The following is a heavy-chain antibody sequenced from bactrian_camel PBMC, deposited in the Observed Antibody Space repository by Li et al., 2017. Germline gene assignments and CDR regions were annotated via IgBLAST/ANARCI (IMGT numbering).Heavy chain of an antibody. V-gene: IGHV3S53*01. D-gene: IGHD3*01. CDR2: IVTDGGI. J-gene: IGHJ4*01. CDR3: AAAYTGSWCYDQGFFEGVDY. CDR1: GNTYSMNY. Sequence: HVQLVESGGGSVQAGGSLRLSCAASGNTYSMNYCMGWFRQAPGKEREGIAQIVTDGGITYADAVKGRFTISKGNAKNTAWLQLNSLTPEDTAIYYCAAAYTGSWCYDQGFFEGVDYWGQGTQVTVS.